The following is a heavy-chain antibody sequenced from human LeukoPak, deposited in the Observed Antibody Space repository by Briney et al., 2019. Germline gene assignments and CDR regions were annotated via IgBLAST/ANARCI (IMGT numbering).Heavy chain of an antibody. D-gene: IGHD2-2*01. J-gene: IGHJ4*02. CDR2: IWYDGSNK. CDR1: GFTFSSYG. CDR3: ARDRCSSTSCYVFDY. V-gene: IGHV3-33*01. Sequence: GGSLRLSCAASGFTFSSYGMHGVRQAPGKGLEWVAGIWYDGSNKYYADSVKGRFTISRDNSKNSLYLQMNSLKAEDMAVYYCARDRCSSTSCYVFDYWGQGTLVTVSS.